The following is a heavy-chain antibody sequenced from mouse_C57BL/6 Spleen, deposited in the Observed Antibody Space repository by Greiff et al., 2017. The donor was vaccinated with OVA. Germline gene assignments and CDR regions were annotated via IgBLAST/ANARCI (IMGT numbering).Heavy chain of an antibody. CDR3: TLITTVVAPD. V-gene: IGHV1-15*01. J-gene: IGHJ2*01. D-gene: IGHD1-1*01. CDR1: GYTFTDYE. CDR2: IDPETGGT. Sequence: VQLQQSGAELVRPGASVTLSCKASGYTFTDYEMHWVKQTPVHGLEWIGAIDPETGGTAYNQKFKGKAILTADKSSSTAYMELRSLTSEDSAVYYCTLITTVVAPDWGQGTTLTVSS.